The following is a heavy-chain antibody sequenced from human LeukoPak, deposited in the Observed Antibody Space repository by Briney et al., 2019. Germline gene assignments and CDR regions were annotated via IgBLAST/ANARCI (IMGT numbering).Heavy chain of an antibody. J-gene: IGHJ4*02. Sequence: ASVKVSCKASGYTFTGYYMHWVRQAPGQGLEWMGWINPNSGGTNYAQKFQGRVTMTRDTSISTAYMELSRLRSDDTAVYHCARDSANYYYGSGSYYFPTYYFDYWGQGTLVTVSS. V-gene: IGHV1-2*02. CDR2: INPNSGGT. CDR3: ARDSANYYYGSGSYYFPTYYFDY. D-gene: IGHD3-10*01. CDR1: GYTFTGYY.